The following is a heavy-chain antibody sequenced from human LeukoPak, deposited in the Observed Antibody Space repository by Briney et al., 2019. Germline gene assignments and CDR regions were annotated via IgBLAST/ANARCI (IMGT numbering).Heavy chain of an antibody. V-gene: IGHV3-11*01. J-gene: IGHJ4*02. Sequence: GGSLRLSCTASGFSFSDNFMGGLRQAPGKGLEWVSYINSGGDTIHYSGAVKGRFSISRDNSKRLLYLQMSRLRIDDTALYYCARGGSGWTFNHWGQGTLVSVSS. CDR2: INSGGDTI. CDR3: ARGGSGWTFNH. CDR1: GFSFSDNF. D-gene: IGHD2/OR15-2a*01.